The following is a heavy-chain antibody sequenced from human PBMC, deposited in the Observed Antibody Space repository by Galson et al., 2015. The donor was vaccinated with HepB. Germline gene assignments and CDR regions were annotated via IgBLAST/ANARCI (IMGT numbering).Heavy chain of an antibody. D-gene: IGHD6-19*01. V-gene: IGHV3-23*01. CDR2: ISGSGGST. CDR3: AKVGAVAGTYYYYMDV. J-gene: IGHJ6*03. CDR1: GFTFSSYA. Sequence: SLRLSCAASGFTFSSYAMSWVRQAPGKGLEWVSAISGSGGSTYYADSVKGRFTISRDNSKNTLYLQMNSLRAEDTAVYYCAKVGAVAGTYYYYMDVWGKGTTVTVSS.